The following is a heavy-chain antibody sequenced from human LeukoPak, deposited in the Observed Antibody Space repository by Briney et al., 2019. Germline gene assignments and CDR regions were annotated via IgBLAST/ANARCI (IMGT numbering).Heavy chain of an antibody. CDR3: ARDLNYYDSSGYGH. CDR2: IYSGGSP. CDR1: GFTVSSNY. D-gene: IGHD3-22*01. Sequence: GGSLRLSCAASGFTVSSNYMSWVRQAPGKGLEWVSVIYSGGSPYYADSVKGRFTISRDNSKNTLYLQMNSLRAEDTAVYYCARDLNYYDSSGYGHWGQGTLVTVSS. V-gene: IGHV3-53*01. J-gene: IGHJ4*02.